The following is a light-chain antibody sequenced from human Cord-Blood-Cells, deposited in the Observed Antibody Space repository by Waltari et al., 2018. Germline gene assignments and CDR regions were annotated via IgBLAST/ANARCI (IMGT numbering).Light chain of an antibody. V-gene: IGLV3-21*03. CDR3: QVWDSSSDHWV. Sequence: SYVLTPPPSVSVAPGKTARITCGGNNIGSKSVPWYQQKPGQAPVLVVYDDSARPPGIPERFSGSNSGNTSTLTISRVEAGDEADYYCQVWDSSSDHWVFGGGTKLTVL. CDR1: NIGSKS. CDR2: DDS. J-gene: IGLJ3*02.